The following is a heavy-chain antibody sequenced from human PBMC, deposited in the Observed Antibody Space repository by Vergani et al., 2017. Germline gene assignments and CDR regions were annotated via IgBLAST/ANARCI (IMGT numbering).Heavy chain of an antibody. D-gene: IGHD6-6*01. CDR1: GFPFIAYY. J-gene: IGHJ6*02. V-gene: IGHV3-11*01. Sequence: QVQLVESGGGLVRLGGSLSLSGAAFGFPFIAYYMSWIPQAPGKGLEWVSYISSSGSTIYYADSVKGRFTISRDNAKNSLYLQMNSLRAEDTAVYYCARDREQLVSFGMDVWGQGTTVTVSS. CDR3: ARDREQLVSFGMDV. CDR2: ISSSGSTI.